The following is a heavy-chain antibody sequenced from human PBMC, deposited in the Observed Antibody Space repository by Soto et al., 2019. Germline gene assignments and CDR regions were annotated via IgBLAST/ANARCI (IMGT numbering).Heavy chain of an antibody. CDR1: DFTVISNY. D-gene: IGHD6-19*01. CDR3: ARDKYTSGWLEGEGSFYYYYGMDV. CDR2: IYSDGST. V-gene: IGHV3-53*01. J-gene: IGHJ6*02. Sequence: VGSLRLSCAASDFTVISNYMNWVRQAPGKGLEWVSVIYSDGSTYYADSVKGRFTISRDSSKNTLYLQMSSLRAEDTAVYYCARDKYTSGWLEGEGSFYYYYGMDVWGQGTTVTVSS.